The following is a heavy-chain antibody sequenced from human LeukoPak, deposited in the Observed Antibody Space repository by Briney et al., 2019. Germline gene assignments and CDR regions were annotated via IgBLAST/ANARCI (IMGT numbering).Heavy chain of an antibody. D-gene: IGHD6-19*01. CDR2: INHSGST. CDR1: GGSFSGYY. CDR3: ARGPKEQWLVLYDY. J-gene: IGHJ4*02. Sequence: SETLSLTCAVYGGSFSGYYWSWIRQPPGQGLEWIGEINHSGSTNYNSSLKSRVTISVDTSKNQFSLKLSSVTAADTAVYYCARGPKEQWLVLYDYWGQRTLVTVSS. V-gene: IGHV4-34*01.